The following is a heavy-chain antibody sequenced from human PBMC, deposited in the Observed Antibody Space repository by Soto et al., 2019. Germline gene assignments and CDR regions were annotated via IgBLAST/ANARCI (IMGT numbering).Heavy chain of an antibody. D-gene: IGHD1-1*01. CDR1: AFTLSKFV. CDR3: ARGNMDV. CDR2: TSNDGSNT. Sequence: QVQLVESGGGVAQPGRSLRLSCAASAFTLSKFVMHWVRQAPGKGLEWVAVTSNDGSNTFYAGSVKGRFTISRDNSKSVVYLQMNSLRDGDTAVYYCARGNMDVWGRGTTVTVSS. V-gene: IGHV3-30-3*01. J-gene: IGHJ6*02.